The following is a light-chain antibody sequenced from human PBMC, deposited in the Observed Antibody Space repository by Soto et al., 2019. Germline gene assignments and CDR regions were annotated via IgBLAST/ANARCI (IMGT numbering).Light chain of an antibody. CDR2: SNI. Sequence: QSVLTQPPSVSGAPGQRVTISCTGNSSNIGAGYDVHWYQQLPGTAPKLLIYSNINRPSGVPDRFSGSKSGTSAALAITGLRTEEAADDDCHSYGRSRSGNDVFGTGTKLTVL. J-gene: IGLJ1*01. CDR1: SSNIGAGYD. V-gene: IGLV1-40*01. CDR3: HSYGRSRSGNDV.